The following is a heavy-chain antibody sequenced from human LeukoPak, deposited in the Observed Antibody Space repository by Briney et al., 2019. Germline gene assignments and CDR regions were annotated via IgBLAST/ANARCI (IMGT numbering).Heavy chain of an antibody. CDR3: ARVADSSGYCALDY. CDR2: IYTSGST. V-gene: IGHV4-4*07. D-gene: IGHD3-22*01. J-gene: IGHJ4*02. CDR1: GGSISSYY. Sequence: PSETLSLTCTVSGGSISSYYWSWIRQPAGKGLEWIGRIYTSGSTNYNPSLKSRVTVSVDTSTNHFSLQLSSVTAADTAVYYCARVADSSGYCALDYWGQGTLVTVSS.